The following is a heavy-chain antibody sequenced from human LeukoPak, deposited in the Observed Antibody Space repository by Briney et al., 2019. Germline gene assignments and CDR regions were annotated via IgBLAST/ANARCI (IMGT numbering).Heavy chain of an antibody. J-gene: IGHJ4*02. CDR3: AKDFKSYSSSSGGFYY. CDR2: ISWNSGSI. D-gene: IGHD6-6*01. CDR1: GFTFDDYA. Sequence: GRSLRLSCAASGFTFDDYAMHWVRQAPGKGLEWVSCISWNSGSIGYADSVKGRFTISRDNAKNSLYLQMNSLRAEDMALYYCAKDFKSYSSSSGGFYYWGQGTLVTVSS. V-gene: IGHV3-9*03.